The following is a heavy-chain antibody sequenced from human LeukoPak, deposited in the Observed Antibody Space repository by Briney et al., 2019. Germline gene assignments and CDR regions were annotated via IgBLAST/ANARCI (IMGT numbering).Heavy chain of an antibody. Sequence: GGSLRLSCAASEFTFRSYGMNWVRQAPGKGLEWVAFIRYDGSDKYYTDSVKGRFTVSRDNSRNTLYLQMNGLTADDTAVYYCAKDPVKGSGSYHPNWFDPWGQGTLVTVSS. V-gene: IGHV3-30*02. D-gene: IGHD3-10*01. CDR2: IRYDGSDK. J-gene: IGHJ5*02. CDR1: EFTFRSYG. CDR3: AKDPVKGSGSYHPNWFDP.